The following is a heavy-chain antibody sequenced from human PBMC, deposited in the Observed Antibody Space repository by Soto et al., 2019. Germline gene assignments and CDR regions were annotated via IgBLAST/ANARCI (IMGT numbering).Heavy chain of an antibody. CDR3: ARRGPTNARRYFDY. CDR2: IYYSGST. D-gene: IGHD5-12*01. Sequence: PSETLSLTCTVSGGSISSYYWGWIRQPPGKGLEWIGYIYYSGSTNYNPSLKSRVTISVDTSKNQFSLKLSSVTAADTAVYYCARRGPTNARRYFDYWGQGTLVTVSS. V-gene: IGHV4-59*08. J-gene: IGHJ4*02. CDR1: GGSISSYY.